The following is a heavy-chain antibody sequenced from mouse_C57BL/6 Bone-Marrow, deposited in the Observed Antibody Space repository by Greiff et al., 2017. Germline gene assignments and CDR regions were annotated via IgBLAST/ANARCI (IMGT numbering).Heavy chain of an antibody. V-gene: IGHV1-54*01. CDR2: INPGSGGT. CDR3: ARREY. Sequence: QVQLQQSGAELVRPGTSVKVSCTASGYAFTNYLIGWVKQRPGQGLEWIGVINPGSGGTNYNEKFKGKATLTADKSSSTAYLQLSSLTSEDSAVYFCARREYWGQGTTLTVAS. J-gene: IGHJ2*01. CDR1: GYAFTNYL.